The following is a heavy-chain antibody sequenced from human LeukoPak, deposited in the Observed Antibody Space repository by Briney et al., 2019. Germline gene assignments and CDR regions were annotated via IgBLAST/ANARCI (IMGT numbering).Heavy chain of an antibody. CDR2: ISSLSGTI. CDR3: ARIDYDYVWGSYRSSYYFDH. D-gene: IGHD3-16*02. CDR1: GFTFSSYS. J-gene: IGHJ4*02. Sequence: PGGSLRLSCAASGFTFSSYSMNWVRQAPGEGLEWVSYISSLSGTIYYADSVKGRFTISRDNAKNSLYLQMNSLRAEDTAVYYCARIDYDYVWGSYRSSYYFDHWGQGTLVTVSS. V-gene: IGHV3-48*04.